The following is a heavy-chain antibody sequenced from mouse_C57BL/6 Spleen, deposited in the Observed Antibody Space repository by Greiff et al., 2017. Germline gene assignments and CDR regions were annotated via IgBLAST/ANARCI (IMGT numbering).Heavy chain of an antibody. D-gene: IGHD4-1*01. CDR3: AREGLGRQFAY. CDR1: GYTFTSYG. J-gene: IGHJ3*01. V-gene: IGHV1-81*01. Sequence: QVQLQQSGAELARPGASVKLSCKASGYTFTSYGISWVKQRPGQGLEWIGEIYPRSGNTYYNEKFKGKATLTADKSSSTAYMELRSLTSEDSAVYVCAREGLGRQFAYWGQGTLVTVSA. CDR2: IYPRSGNT.